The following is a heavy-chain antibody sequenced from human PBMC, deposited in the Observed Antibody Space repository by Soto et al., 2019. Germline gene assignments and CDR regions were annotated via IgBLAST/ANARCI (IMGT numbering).Heavy chain of an antibody. Sequence: QVQLVQSGAEVKQPGSSVKVSCKASGGIFSTYAISWLRQAPGQGLEWMGGIIPLFGTPNYAQRFQGRVTITADESTSTAYMELSRMRSEDKAVYYCARALDDYCSGNYYNRIDFWGQGTLVTGSS. V-gene: IGHV1-69*01. J-gene: IGHJ4*02. D-gene: IGHD3-10*01. CDR1: GGIFSTYA. CDR2: IIPLFGTP. CDR3: ARALDDYCSGNYYNRIDF.